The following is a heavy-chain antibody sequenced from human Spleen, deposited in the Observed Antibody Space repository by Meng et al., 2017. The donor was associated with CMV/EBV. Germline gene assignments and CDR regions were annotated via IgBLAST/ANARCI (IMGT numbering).Heavy chain of an antibody. CDR2: IDHSGST. J-gene: IGHJ6*02. Sequence: SETLSLTCAVYGGSFSGYYWSWIRQPPGKGLEWIGEIDHSGSTNYNPFLKSRVTISVDTSKNQFSLKLSSVTAADTAVYYCARLTTKGYYYYYGMDVWGQGTTVTVSS. V-gene: IGHV4-34*01. CDR3: ARLTTKGYYYYYGMDV. CDR1: GGSFSGYY. D-gene: IGHD4-17*01.